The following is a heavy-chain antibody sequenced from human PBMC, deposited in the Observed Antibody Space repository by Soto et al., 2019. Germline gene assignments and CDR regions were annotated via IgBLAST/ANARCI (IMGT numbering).Heavy chain of an antibody. D-gene: IGHD2-2*01. V-gene: IGHV3-11*01. CDR1: GFTFSDYY. J-gene: IGHJ4*02. CDR3: AREGDFVVVPAAVPDY. Sequence: GGSLRLSCAASGFTFSDYYMSWIRQAPGKGLEWVSYISSSGSTIYYADSVKGRFTISRDNAKNSLYLQMNSLRAEDTAVYYCAREGDFVVVPAAVPDYWGQGTLVTVSS. CDR2: ISSSGSTI.